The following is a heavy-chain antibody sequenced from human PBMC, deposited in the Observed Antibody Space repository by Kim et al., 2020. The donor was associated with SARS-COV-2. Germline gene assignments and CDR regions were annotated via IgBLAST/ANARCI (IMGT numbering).Heavy chain of an antibody. D-gene: IGHD1-26*01. CDR3: AKGPQWELLDWFDP. J-gene: IGHJ5*02. Sequence: ADSVKGRFTISRDNAKNSLYLQMNSLRAEDTALYYCAKGPQWELLDWFDPWGQGTLVTVSS. V-gene: IGHV3-9*01.